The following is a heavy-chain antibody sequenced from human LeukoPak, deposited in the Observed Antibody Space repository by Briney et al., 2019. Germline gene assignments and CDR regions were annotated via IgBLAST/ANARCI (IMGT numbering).Heavy chain of an antibody. D-gene: IGHD1-26*01. CDR2: INPSGGST. Sequence: GASVKVSCKASGYTFTSYYIHWVRQAPGQGLEWMGIINPSGGSTNYAQDFQGRVTMTRDTSTSTVYMELSSLRSGDTAVYYCARRELAGSTAYFDYWGQGTLVTVSS. J-gene: IGHJ4*02. V-gene: IGHV1-46*01. CDR1: GYTFTSYY. CDR3: ARRELAGSTAYFDY.